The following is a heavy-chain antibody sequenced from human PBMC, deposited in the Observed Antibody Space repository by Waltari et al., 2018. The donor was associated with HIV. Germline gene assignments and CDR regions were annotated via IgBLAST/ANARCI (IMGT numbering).Heavy chain of an antibody. CDR3: AKDLAPYGSHGWSLDY. CDR2: ISWNSGSI. V-gene: IGHV3-9*01. CDR1: GFTFDDYA. Sequence: EVQLVESGGGLVQPGRSLRLSCAASGFTFDDYAMHWVRRAPGKGLEWVSGISWNSGSIGYADSVNGRFTISRDNAKNSLYLQMNSLRAEDTALYYCAKDLAPYGSHGWSLDYWGQGTLVTVSS. J-gene: IGHJ4*02. D-gene: IGHD6-19*01.